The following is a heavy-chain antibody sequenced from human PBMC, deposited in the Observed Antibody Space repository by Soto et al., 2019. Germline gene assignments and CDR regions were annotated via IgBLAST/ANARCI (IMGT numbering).Heavy chain of an antibody. D-gene: IGHD6-13*01. Sequence: VGYLRLSCAASGFTFSSYWMSWVRQAPGKGLEWVANIKQDGSEKYYVDSVKGRFTISRDNAKNSLYLQMNSLRAEDTAVYYCARESSSWYIRYYYYGMDVWGQGTTVTVSS. V-gene: IGHV3-7*03. CDR2: IKQDGSEK. J-gene: IGHJ6*02. CDR1: GFTFSSYW. CDR3: ARESSSWYIRYYYYGMDV.